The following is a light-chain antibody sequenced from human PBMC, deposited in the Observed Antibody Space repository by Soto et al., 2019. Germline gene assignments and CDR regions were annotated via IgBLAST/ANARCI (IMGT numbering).Light chain of an antibody. J-gene: IGKJ1*01. CDR1: QGISSY. CDR3: QQYYSYPRT. CDR2: AAS. V-gene: IGKV1-8*01. Sequence: AIRMTQSPSSFSASTGDRGTIACRASQGISSYLAWYQQKPGKAPKLLIYAASTLQSGVPSRFSGSGSGTDFTLTISCMQSEDFANYYCQQYYSYPRTFGQGTKVDIK.